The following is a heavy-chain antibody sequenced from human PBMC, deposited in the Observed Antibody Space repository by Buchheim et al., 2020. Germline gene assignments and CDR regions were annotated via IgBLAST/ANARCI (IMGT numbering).Heavy chain of an antibody. Sequence: QITLKESGPTLVKPTQTLTLTCTFSGFSLSTSGVGVGWIRQPPGKALEWLAVIYWDDDKRSRPSLRRRPIIPKDTSKNQVVLTMTNMDPVDTATYYCAHALTAAEPSYFDYWGQGAL. CDR3: AHALTAAEPSYFDY. V-gene: IGHV2-5*02. D-gene: IGHD6-13*01. CDR1: GFSLSTSGVG. J-gene: IGHJ4*02. CDR2: IYWDDDK.